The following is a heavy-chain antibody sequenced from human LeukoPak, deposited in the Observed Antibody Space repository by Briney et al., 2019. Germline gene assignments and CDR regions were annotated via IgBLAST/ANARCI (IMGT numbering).Heavy chain of an antibody. Sequence: GESLQISCQGSGCIFTSYWIGWVRQLPGKGLEWMGIVYPGDSDTRYSPSFQGQVTISADKSISTAYLQWSSLKASDTAMYYCARGGYSSPWVWFDPWGQGTLVTVSS. J-gene: IGHJ5*02. V-gene: IGHV5-51*01. CDR2: VYPGDSDT. D-gene: IGHD6-6*01. CDR1: GCIFTSYW. CDR3: ARGGYSSPWVWFDP.